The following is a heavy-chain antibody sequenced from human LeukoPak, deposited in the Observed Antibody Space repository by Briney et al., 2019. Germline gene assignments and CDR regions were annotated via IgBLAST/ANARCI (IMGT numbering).Heavy chain of an antibody. V-gene: IGHV3-48*01. D-gene: IGHD1-26*01. CDR1: GFTLSSYT. CDR3: VRDRVGGSLDY. Sequence: GGALRLSCSPSGFTLSSYTMNWVRQAPGKGLEWVAFIDTTSRTMYYAGSVKGRFSISRDNAKNSLFLQMNSLRVEDTAVYYCVRDRVGGSLDYWGQGTLATVSS. CDR2: IDTTSRTM. J-gene: IGHJ4*02.